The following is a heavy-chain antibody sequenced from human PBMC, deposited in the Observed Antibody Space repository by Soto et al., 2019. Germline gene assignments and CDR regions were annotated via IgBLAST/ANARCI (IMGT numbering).Heavy chain of an antibody. CDR2: INAGNGNT. CDR1: GYTFTSYA. CDR3: ARVSGWYFLDY. Sequence: QVQLVQSGAEEKKPGASVKDSCKASGYTFTSYAMHWVRQATGQRLEWMGWINAGNGNTKYSQKFQGRVTITRDTAASTVYTELSSLRSADTAVYYCARVSGWYFLDYWGQGTLVTVSS. D-gene: IGHD6-19*01. J-gene: IGHJ4*02. V-gene: IGHV1-3*05.